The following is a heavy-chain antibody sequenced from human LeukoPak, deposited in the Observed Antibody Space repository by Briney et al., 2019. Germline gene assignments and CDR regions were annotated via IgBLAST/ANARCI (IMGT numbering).Heavy chain of an antibody. CDR2: ISSSSSYI. Sequence: PGGSLRLSCAASGFTFSSYWMHWVRQAPGKGLEWVSSISSSSSYIYYADSVKGRFTISRDNAKNSLYLQMNSLRAEDTAVYYCAGDTAMSPRVDYWGHGTLVTVSS. J-gene: IGHJ4*01. D-gene: IGHD5-18*01. CDR3: AGDTAMSPRVDY. V-gene: IGHV3-21*01. CDR1: GFTFSSYW.